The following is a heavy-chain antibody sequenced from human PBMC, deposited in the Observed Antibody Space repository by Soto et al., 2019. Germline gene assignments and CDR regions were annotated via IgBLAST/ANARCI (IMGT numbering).Heavy chain of an antibody. CDR2: ISAYNGNT. CDR3: ARDRTGATYYDYIWGSSNLGDYFDY. V-gene: IGHV1-18*01. CDR1: GYTFTSYG. D-gene: IGHD3-16*01. Sequence: QVQLVQSGAEVKKPGASVKVSCKASGYTFTSYGISWVRQAPGQGLEWMGWISAYNGNTNYAQKLQGRVTMTTDTSTSTAYMELRSLRSDDTAVYYCARDRTGATYYDYIWGSSNLGDYFDYWGQGTLVTVSS. J-gene: IGHJ4*02.